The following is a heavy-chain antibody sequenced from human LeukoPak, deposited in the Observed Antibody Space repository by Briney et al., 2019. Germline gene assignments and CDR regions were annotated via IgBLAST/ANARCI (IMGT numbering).Heavy chain of an antibody. D-gene: IGHD3-9*01. V-gene: IGHV3-23*01. CDR3: AKGDYDILTPCESMCYYYYMDV. CDR2: LSSSGGAT. J-gene: IGHJ6*03. CDR1: GFSFTNAW. Sequence: GGSLRLSCAASGFSFTNAWMSWVRQAPGKGLEWVSILSSSGGATYYADSVKGRFTISRDNSKNTLYLQMNSLRAEDTAVYYCAKGDYDILTPCESMCYYYYMDVWGKGTTVTVSS.